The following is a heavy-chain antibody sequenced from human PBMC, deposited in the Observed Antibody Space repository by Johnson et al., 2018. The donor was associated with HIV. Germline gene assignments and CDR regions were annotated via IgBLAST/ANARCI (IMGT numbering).Heavy chain of an antibody. CDR3: ARDVAVGTTLGTIDV. D-gene: IGHD1-26*01. J-gene: IGHJ3*01. CDR2: ISSSSSTT. V-gene: IGHV3-11*04. CDR1: GFTFSDYY. Sequence: QVQLVESGGGLVKPGGSLRLSCAASGFTFSDYYMSWIRQAPGKGLEWVSYISSSSSTTYYADSVKGRFTISRDNSKNTLYLQVDSLRAEDTAVYYCARDVAVGTTLGTIDVWGQGTMVAVSS.